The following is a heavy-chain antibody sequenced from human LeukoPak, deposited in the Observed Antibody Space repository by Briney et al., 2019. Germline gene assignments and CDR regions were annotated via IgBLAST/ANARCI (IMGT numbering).Heavy chain of an antibody. Sequence: SSVKVSCKASGGTFSSYTISWVRQAPGQGLEWMGGIIPILGIANYAQKFQGRVTITADKSTSTAYMELSSLRSEDTAVYYCARGTSGYYYFWGQGTLVTVSS. V-gene: IGHV1-69*02. D-gene: IGHD3-22*01. J-gene: IGHJ4*02. CDR1: GGTFSSYT. CDR3: ARGTSGYYYF. CDR2: IIPILGIA.